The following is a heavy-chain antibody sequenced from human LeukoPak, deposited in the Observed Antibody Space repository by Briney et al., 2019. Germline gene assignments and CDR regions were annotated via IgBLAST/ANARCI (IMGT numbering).Heavy chain of an antibody. Sequence: GGSLRLSCAASGFTFSDYYMSWIRQAPGKGLEWISSISGCGNTIYYADSAMGRFTISRDNAKNSLYLVMNSLTAEDTAVYYCARDRSGGTYYYDSSSYSFWGQGTLVTASS. CDR3: ARDRSGGTYYYDSSSYSF. J-gene: IGHJ4*02. CDR2: ISGCGNTI. V-gene: IGHV3-11*01. D-gene: IGHD3-22*01. CDR1: GFTFSDYY.